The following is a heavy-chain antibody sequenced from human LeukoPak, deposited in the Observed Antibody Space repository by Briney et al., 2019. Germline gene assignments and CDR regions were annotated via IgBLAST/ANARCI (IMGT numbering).Heavy chain of an antibody. CDR1: GFTFSSYS. Sequence: GGSLRLSCAASGFTFSSYSMNWVRQAPGKGLEWVSSISSSSSYIYYADSVKGRFTISRDNAKNSLYLQMNSLRAEDTAVYYCARGVRGGYPYYFDYWGQGTLVTVSS. D-gene: IGHD5-24*01. CDR3: ARGVRGGYPYYFDY. CDR2: ISSSSSYI. J-gene: IGHJ4*02. V-gene: IGHV3-21*01.